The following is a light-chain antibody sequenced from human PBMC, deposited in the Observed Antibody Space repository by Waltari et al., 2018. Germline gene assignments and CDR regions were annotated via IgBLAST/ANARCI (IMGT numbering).Light chain of an antibody. CDR3: AAWDDSLRAKFV. J-gene: IGLJ1*01. CDR2: RNA. V-gene: IGLV1-47*01. Sequence: QSVLTQPPSASGTPGQRVTISCSGSSPNGGSNYVYCYHPLPGTAPKLLIYRNAHRPSGVPERFSASKSGTLASLAISGLRSEDEADYYCAAWDDSLRAKFVFGTGTKVTVL. CDR1: SPNGGSNY.